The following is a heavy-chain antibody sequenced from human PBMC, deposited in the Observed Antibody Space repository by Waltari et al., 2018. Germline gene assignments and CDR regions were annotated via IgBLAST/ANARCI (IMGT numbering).Heavy chain of an antibody. V-gene: IGHV3-21*01. Sequence: EVQLVESGGGLVKPGGSLRLSCAALGFTFSSYSMNWVRQAPGKGLEWVSSISSSSSYIYYADSVKGRFTISRDNAKNSLYLQMNSLRAEDTAVYYCASLSGITRNYGGIDYWGQGTLVTVSS. CDR1: GFTFSSYS. CDR3: ASLSGITRNYGGIDY. D-gene: IGHD1-7*01. CDR2: ISSSSSYI. J-gene: IGHJ4*02.